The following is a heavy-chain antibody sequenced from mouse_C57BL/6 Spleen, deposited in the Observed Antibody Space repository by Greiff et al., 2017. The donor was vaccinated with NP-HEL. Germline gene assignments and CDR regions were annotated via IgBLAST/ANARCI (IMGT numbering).Heavy chain of an antibody. J-gene: IGHJ4*01. V-gene: IGHV5-6*01. CDR1: GFTFSSYG. D-gene: IGHD1-1*01. CDR3: ARRGGSSYNYYAMDY. CDR2: ISSGGSYT. Sequence: EVNVVESGGDLVKPGGSLKLSCAASGFTFSSYGMSWVRQTPDKRLEWVATISSGGSYTYYPDSVKGRFTISRDNAKNTLYLQMSSLKSEDTAMYYCARRGGSSYNYYAMDYWGQGTSVTVSS.